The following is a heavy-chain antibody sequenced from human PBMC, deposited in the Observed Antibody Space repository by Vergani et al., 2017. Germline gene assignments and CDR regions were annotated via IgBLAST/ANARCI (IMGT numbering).Heavy chain of an antibody. CDR2: ISTTSDTI. V-gene: IGHV3-48*01. J-gene: IGHJ4*02. Sequence: DVQLVESGGDLVQPGGSLRLSCAASGFTFSSYSMNWVRQAPGKGLEWISYISTTSDTIYYADSVRGRFTISRDNAKNSLYLEMNSLRVEDTAVYFCARDTVTGSRYFDYWGQGTLVTVSS. D-gene: IGHD6-19*01. CDR3: ARDTVTGSRYFDY. CDR1: GFTFSSYS.